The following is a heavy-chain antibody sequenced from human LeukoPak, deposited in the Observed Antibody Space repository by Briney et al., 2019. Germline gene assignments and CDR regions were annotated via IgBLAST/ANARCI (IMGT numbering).Heavy chain of an antibody. J-gene: IGHJ6*03. D-gene: IGHD6-13*01. CDR3: ARDMRAAAAPYYYYMDV. V-gene: IGHV1-69*13. Sequence: GASVKVSCKASGGTFSSYAISWVRQAPGQGLEWMGGIIPIFGTANYAQKFQGRVTITADESTSTAYMELSSLRSEDTAVYYCARDMRAAAAPYYYYMDVWGKGTTVTVSS. CDR1: GGTFSSYA. CDR2: IIPIFGTA.